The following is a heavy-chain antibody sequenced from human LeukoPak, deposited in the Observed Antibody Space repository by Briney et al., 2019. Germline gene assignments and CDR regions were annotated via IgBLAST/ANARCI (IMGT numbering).Heavy chain of an antibody. D-gene: IGHD1-1*01. CDR1: GDSIKNHY. Sequence: PSETLSLICNVSGDSIKNHYWTWIRQPPGEGLAWIGYIYYNGFTNYNPSLKSRVTISLDTSNQFSLKLSSVTAADTAVYYCARIRGSHIVQYFYMDVWGNGTTVTVSS. CDR2: IYYNGFT. J-gene: IGHJ6*03. CDR3: ARIRGSHIVQYFYMDV. V-gene: IGHV4-59*11.